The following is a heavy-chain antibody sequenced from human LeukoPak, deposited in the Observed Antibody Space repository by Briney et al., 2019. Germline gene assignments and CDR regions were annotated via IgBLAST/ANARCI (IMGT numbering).Heavy chain of an antibody. J-gene: IGHJ4*02. Sequence: GRSLRLSCAASGFSFGNFAMHWVRQAPGMGLEWVSFISYDGSNKYDADSVKGRFTISRDNSKNTLFLQMNSLRAEDTAVYYCARGNGYHFDYWGQGTLVTVSS. D-gene: IGHD1-1*01. CDR2: ISYDGSNK. CDR1: GFSFGNFA. CDR3: ARGNGYHFDY. V-gene: IGHV3-30-3*01.